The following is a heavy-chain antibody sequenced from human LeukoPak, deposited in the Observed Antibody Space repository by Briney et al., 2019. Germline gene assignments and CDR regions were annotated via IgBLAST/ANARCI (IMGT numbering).Heavy chain of an antibody. CDR3: ARDLSPAGYGMDV. V-gene: IGHV4-30-4*01. CDR2: IYYSGST. CDR1: GGSISSGDYY. Sequence: SETLSLTCTVSGGSISSGDYYWSWIRQPPGKGLEWIGYIYYSGSTYYNPSLMSRVTISVDTSKNQFSLKLSSVTAADTAVYYCARDLSPAGYGMDVWGQGTTVTVSS. J-gene: IGHJ6*02.